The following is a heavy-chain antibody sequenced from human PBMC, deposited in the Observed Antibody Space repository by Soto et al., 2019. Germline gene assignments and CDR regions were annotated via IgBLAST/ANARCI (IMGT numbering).Heavy chain of an antibody. Sequence: QVQLVESGGGVVQPGRSLRLSCAASGFTFSSYGMHWVRQAPGKGLEWVAVIWYDGSNKYYADSVKGRFTISRDSSKNTLYLQMNSLRAEDTAVYYCARYSSSWYVDYYYYGMDVWGQGTTVTVSS. D-gene: IGHD6-13*01. CDR2: IWYDGSNK. CDR1: GFTFSSYG. V-gene: IGHV3-33*01. J-gene: IGHJ6*02. CDR3: ARYSSSWYVDYYYYGMDV.